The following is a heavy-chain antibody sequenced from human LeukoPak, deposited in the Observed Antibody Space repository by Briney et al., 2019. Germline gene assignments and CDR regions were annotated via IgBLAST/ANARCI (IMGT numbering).Heavy chain of an antibody. CDR1: GDSITSAFH. CDR2: ISHSGTT. V-gene: IGHV4-38-2*02. D-gene: IGHD2-15*01. CDR3: ARDHLACSGDTCFSAHWFDP. Sequence: PSETLSLTCAVSGDSITSAFHWGWVRQPPGEGLEWIGSISHSGTTYYAPSFKSRLTISLDPSKNQLSLKLSSVTAADTAVFFCARDHLACSGDTCFSAHWFDPWGHGTLVIVSS. J-gene: IGHJ5*02.